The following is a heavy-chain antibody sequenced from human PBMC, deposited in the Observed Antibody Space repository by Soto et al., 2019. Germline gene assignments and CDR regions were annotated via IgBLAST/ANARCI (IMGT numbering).Heavy chain of an antibody. J-gene: IGHJ5*02. CDR3: ARGTLMVYATLKAYNWFDP. CDR1: GFSLSTSGVG. D-gene: IGHD2-8*01. Sequence: VNPTQTLTLTCSFSGFSLSTSGVGVGWIRQSPGKALEWLGEINHSGSTNYNPSLKSRVTISVDTSKNQFSLKLSSVTAADTAVYYCARGTLMVYATLKAYNWFDPWGQGTLVTVSS. V-gene: IGHV4-30-2*06. CDR2: INHSGST.